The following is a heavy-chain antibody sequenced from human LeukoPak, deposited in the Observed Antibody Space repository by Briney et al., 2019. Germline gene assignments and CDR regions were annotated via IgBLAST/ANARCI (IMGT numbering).Heavy chain of an antibody. CDR1: GFSFSNFG. D-gene: IGHD3-16*01. J-gene: IGHJ6*02. CDR2: ISHDGSNK. Sequence: GGSLRLSCVASGFSFSNFGMHWVRQAPGRGREGVAVISHDGSNKYYADSVKGRFTISRDNSKNTLYLQMNSLRAEDMAVYYCAKDLFERGYYYYGMDVWGQGTTVTVSS. V-gene: IGHV3-30*18. CDR3: AKDLFERGYYYYGMDV.